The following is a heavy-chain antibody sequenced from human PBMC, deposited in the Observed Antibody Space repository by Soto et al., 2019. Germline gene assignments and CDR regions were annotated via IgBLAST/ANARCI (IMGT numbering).Heavy chain of an antibody. D-gene: IGHD2-2*01. Sequence: EVQLVESGGGLVQPGRSLRLSCAASGFTFDDYAMHWVRQAPGKGLEWVSGISWNSGSIGYADSVKGRFTISRDNAKNSLYLQMNSLRAEDTALYVCVKGGQLRAEGGGYWGQGTLVTVSS. J-gene: IGHJ4*02. CDR1: GFTFDDYA. V-gene: IGHV3-9*01. CDR2: ISWNSGSI. CDR3: VKGGQLRAEGGGY.